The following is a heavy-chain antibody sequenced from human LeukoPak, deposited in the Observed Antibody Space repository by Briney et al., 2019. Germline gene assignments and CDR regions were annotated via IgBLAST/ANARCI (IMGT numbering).Heavy chain of an antibody. CDR2: INHSGST. CDR1: GGSFSGYY. J-gene: IGHJ1*01. CDR3: ARGRYCSSTSCANGRRGYFQH. Sequence: SETLSLTCAVYGGSFSGYYWSWIRQPPGKGLEWIGEINHSGSTNYNPSLKSRVTISVDTSKNQFSLKPSSVTAADTAVYYCARGRYCSSTSCANGRRGYFQHWGQGTLVTVSS. V-gene: IGHV4-34*01. D-gene: IGHD2-2*01.